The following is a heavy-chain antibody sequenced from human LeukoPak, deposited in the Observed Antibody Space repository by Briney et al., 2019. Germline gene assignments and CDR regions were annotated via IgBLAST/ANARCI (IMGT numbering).Heavy chain of an antibody. Sequence: GGSLRLSCAASGFTFSSYSMNWVRQAPGKGLEWVSSISSSSSYIYYADSVKGRFTISRDNAKNSLHLQMNSLRAEDTAVYYCASPAYMVRGVIPTYWGQGTLVTVSS. CDR3: ASPAYMVRGVIPTY. D-gene: IGHD3-10*01. CDR2: ISSSSSYI. J-gene: IGHJ4*02. CDR1: GFTFSSYS. V-gene: IGHV3-21*01.